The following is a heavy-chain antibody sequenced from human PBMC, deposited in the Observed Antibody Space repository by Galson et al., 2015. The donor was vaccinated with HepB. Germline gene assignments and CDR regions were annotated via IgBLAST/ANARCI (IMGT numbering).Heavy chain of an antibody. CDR1: RLNVTTKY. Sequence: SLRLSCAASRLNVTTKYMTWIRQAPGKSLEWVSLLYLSGQTSYADSVKGRFSMSRDIAKNTLFLQMNSLRVEDTAVYFCARVDGFGDQYFYGVDVWGQGTTVTVAS. D-gene: IGHD3-10*01. J-gene: IGHJ6*02. CDR3: ARVDGFGDQYFYGVDV. V-gene: IGHV3-66*01. CDR2: LYLSGQT.